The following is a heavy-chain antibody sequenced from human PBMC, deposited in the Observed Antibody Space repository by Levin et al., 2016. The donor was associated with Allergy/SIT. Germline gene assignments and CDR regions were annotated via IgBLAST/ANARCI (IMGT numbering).Heavy chain of an antibody. CDR2: ISYDGSNK. J-gene: IGHJ4*02. CDR3: AKRGGNPAYFDY. Sequence: GGSLRLSCAASGFTFSSYGMHWVRQAPGKGLEWVAVISYDGSNKYYADSVKGRFTISRDNSKNTLYLQMNSLRAEDTAVYYCAKRGGNPAYFDYWGQGTLVTVSS. V-gene: IGHV3-30*18. CDR1: GFTFSSYG. D-gene: IGHD4-23*01.